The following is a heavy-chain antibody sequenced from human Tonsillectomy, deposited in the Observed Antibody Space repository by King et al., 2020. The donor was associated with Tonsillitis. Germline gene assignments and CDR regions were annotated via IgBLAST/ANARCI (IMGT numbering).Heavy chain of an antibody. CDR2: ISSSSSYI. J-gene: IGHJ4*02. Sequence: VQLVESGGGLVKPGGSLRLSCAASGFTFSSYSMNWVRQAPGKGLEWVSSISSSSSYIYYADSVKGRFTISRDNAKNSLYLQMNSLRAEDTAVYYCAREEDGDYVLPLDYWGQGTLVTVSS. D-gene: IGHD4-17*01. V-gene: IGHV3-21*01. CDR1: GFTFSSYS. CDR3: AREEDGDYVLPLDY.